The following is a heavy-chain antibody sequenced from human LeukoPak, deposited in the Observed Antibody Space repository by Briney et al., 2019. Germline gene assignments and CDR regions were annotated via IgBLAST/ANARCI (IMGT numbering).Heavy chain of an antibody. CDR2: IYSGGST. CDR1: GFTVSSNY. CDR3: ARDQRFYYYYGMDV. J-gene: IGHJ6*02. Sequence: GGSLRLSCAASGFTVSSNYMSWVRQAPGKGLEWVSVIYSGGSTYYADSVKGRFTISRDNSKNTLYLQMNSLRAEDTAVYYCARDQRFYYYYGMDVWGQGTTVTVS. V-gene: IGHV3-53*01.